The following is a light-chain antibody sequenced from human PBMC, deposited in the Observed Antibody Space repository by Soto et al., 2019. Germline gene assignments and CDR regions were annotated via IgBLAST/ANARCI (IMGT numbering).Light chain of an antibody. CDR2: GAS. V-gene: IGKV3-20*01. J-gene: IGKJ2*01. Sequence: EIVLTQSPGTLSLSPGERVTLSCRASQSVRSSYLAWYQQKPGQAPRLLIYGASSRATGIPDRFSGSGSGTDFTLTISRPEPEDFAVYCWQQYGSSPYTFGQGTKLEI. CDR1: QSVRSSY. CDR3: QQYGSSPYT.